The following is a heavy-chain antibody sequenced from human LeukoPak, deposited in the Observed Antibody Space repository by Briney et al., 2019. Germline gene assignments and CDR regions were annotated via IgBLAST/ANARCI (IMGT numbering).Heavy chain of an antibody. CDR1: GGSISSYY. V-gene: IGHV4-4*07. CDR3: ARGYSSSWYLRGYYYYGMDV. CDR2: IYTSGST. J-gene: IGHJ6*02. Sequence: SETLSLTCTVSGGSISSYYWSWIRQPAGKGLEWIGRIYTSGSTNYNPSLKSRVNMSVDTSKNQFSLKLSSVTAADTAVYYCARGYSSSWYLRGYYYYGMDVWGQGTTVTVSS. D-gene: IGHD6-13*01.